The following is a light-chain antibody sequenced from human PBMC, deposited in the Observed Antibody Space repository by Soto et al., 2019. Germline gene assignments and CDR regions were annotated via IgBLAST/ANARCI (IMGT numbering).Light chain of an antibody. CDR3: QQRSDWPPELT. CDR2: DAS. J-gene: IGKJ4*01. V-gene: IGKV3-11*01. CDR1: QSVGSD. Sequence: EIGLTQSPATLSVSPGERATLSCRASQSVGSDLAWYQQKPGQAPRLLIYDASKRATGIPARFSGSASGTDFTLTISSLEPGDFAVYYCQQRSDWPPELTFGGGTKVDIK.